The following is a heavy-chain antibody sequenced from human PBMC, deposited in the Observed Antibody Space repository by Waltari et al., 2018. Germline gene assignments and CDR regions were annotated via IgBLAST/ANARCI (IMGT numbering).Heavy chain of an antibody. V-gene: IGHV4-39*01. Sequence: QLQLQESGPGLVKPSETLSLTCTVSGGSITSSSYYWAWIRQPPGKGLEWIGSIYYSGSTYYNPSLKSRVTISVDTSKNQFSLKLSSVTAADTAVYYCAFGVVIPWAWFDPWGQGTLVTVSS. D-gene: IGHD3-3*01. J-gene: IGHJ5*02. CDR2: IYYSGST. CDR1: GGSITSSSYY. CDR3: AFGVVIPWAWFDP.